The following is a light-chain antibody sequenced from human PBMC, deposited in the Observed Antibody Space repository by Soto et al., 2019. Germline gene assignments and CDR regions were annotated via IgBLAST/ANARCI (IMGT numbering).Light chain of an antibody. V-gene: IGKV1-39*01. CDR1: QSISFY. Sequence: IQMTQSPSSLSASVRDRVTMTWGASQSISFYLNWYQQKPGNAPKVLIYAASNLQTGVPSRFNGSGSGTDFTLTINSLQPEDFATYSCQQSYSTPITLGQGTRLEIK. CDR2: AAS. CDR3: QQSYSTPIT. J-gene: IGKJ5*01.